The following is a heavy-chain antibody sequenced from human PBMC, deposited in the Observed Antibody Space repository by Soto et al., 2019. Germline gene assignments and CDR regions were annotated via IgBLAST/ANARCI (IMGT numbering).Heavy chain of an antibody. CDR2: IIPIFGTA. J-gene: IGHJ3*02. Sequence: ASVKVSCKASGGTFSSYAISWVRQAPGQGLEWMGGIIPIFGTANYAQKFQGRVTITADESTSTAYMELSSLRSEATAVYSCESDLAPSQAFDIWGQGTMVTVSS. V-gene: IGHV1-69*13. CDR1: GGTFSSYA. D-gene: IGHD3-3*02. CDR3: ESDLAPSQAFDI.